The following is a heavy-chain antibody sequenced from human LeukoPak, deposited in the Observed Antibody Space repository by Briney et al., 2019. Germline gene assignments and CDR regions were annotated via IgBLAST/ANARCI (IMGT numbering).Heavy chain of an antibody. CDR1: GYTFITYN. D-gene: IGHD5-18*01. CDR2: ISTYNGNT. CDR3: AREGSDTAHYNWFDP. V-gene: IGHV1-18*01. J-gene: IGHJ5*02. Sequence: GASVKVSCKASGYTFITYNMNWIRQAPGQAPEWMGWISTYNGNTKYAQKFQGRVTMTTDTSTSTAYMELKSLISDDTAVYYCAREGSDTAHYNWFDPWGQGTLVIVSS.